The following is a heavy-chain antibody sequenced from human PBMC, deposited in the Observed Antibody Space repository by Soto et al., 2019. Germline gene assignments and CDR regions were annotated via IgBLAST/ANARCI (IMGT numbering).Heavy chain of an antibody. CDR3: VRVLDWALDI. J-gene: IGHJ3*02. CDR2: FGTSRKYI. Sequence: GGSLRLSCVASGYTFSEYSMNWVRQAPGKGLEWVSYFGTSRKYIFYADSVRGRFTISRDDARNSLYLQLNSLRDEDTAVYYCVRVLDWALDIWGKGTMVTVSS. CDR1: GYTFSEYS. V-gene: IGHV3-48*02. D-gene: IGHD3-9*01.